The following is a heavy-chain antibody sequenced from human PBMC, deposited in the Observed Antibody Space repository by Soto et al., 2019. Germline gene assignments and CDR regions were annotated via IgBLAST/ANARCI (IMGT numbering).Heavy chain of an antibody. Sequence: PGGSLRLSCAASGFTFGNYAMGLVRQAPGKGLEWVSCISVGGASTYYGDSVKGRFTISRDNPKNSLDLQMSSLRAEDTALYYCAKLRGSVLSNLDHWGQGTLVTVSS. CDR3: AKLRGSVLSNLDH. V-gene: IGHV3-23*01. CDR1: GFTFGNYA. D-gene: IGHD3-10*01. J-gene: IGHJ4*02. CDR2: ISVGGAST.